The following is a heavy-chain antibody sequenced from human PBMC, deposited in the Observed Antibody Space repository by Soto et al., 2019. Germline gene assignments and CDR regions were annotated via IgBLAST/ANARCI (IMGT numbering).Heavy chain of an antibody. D-gene: IGHD3-3*01. Sequence: PGESLKISCNGSGYSFTIYLIGWVRQMPGKGLEWMGIIYPGDSDTRYSPSFQGQVTISADKSISTAYLQWSSLKASDTAMYYCARHPPTYYDFWSGYPYYYYYGMDVWGQGTTVTVSS. CDR1: GYSFTIYL. J-gene: IGHJ6*02. CDR2: IYPGDSDT. CDR3: ARHPPTYYDFWSGYPYYYYYGMDV. V-gene: IGHV5-51*01.